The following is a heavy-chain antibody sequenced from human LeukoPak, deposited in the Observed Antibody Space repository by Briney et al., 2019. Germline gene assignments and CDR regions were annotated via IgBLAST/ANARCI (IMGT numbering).Heavy chain of an antibody. CDR1: GGSISRGGYY. V-gene: IGHV4-31*03. J-gene: IGHJ3*02. CDR2: IYYSGST. Sequence: SQTLSLTCTVSGGSISRGGYYWSWIREHPGKGLEGIGYIYYSGSTYYNPSLKCRVTISVDTSKNQFSLKLSSVTAADTAVYYCARDLADSSGYPPDAFDIWGQGTMVTVSS. D-gene: IGHD3-22*01. CDR3: ARDLADSSGYPPDAFDI.